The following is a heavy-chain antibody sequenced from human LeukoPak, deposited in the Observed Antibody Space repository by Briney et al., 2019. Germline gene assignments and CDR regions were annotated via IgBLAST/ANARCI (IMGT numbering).Heavy chain of an antibody. J-gene: IGHJ4*02. D-gene: IGHD1-26*01. CDR3: ARDGSRVGATGDY. CDR1: GGSISSGDYC. Sequence: KSSETLSLTCTVSGGSISSGDYCWSWLRQPPGKGLAWIGYIYYSGSTYYNPSLKSRVTISVDTSKNQFSLKLSSVTAADTAVYYCARDGSRVGATGDYWGQGTLVTVSS. CDR2: IYYSGST. V-gene: IGHV4-30-4*08.